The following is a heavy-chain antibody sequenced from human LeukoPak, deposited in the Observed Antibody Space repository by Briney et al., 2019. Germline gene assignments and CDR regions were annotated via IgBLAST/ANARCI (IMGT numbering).Heavy chain of an antibody. CDR1: GFTFSSYW. CDR2: IKQDGSEK. J-gene: IGHJ4*02. Sequence: GGSLRLSCAASGFTFSSYWMSWVRQAPGKGLEWVANIKQDGSEKYYVDSVKGRFTISRDNAKNSLYLQMNSLRAEDTAVYYCARERGYCSSTSCPRLDYWGQGTLVTVSS. D-gene: IGHD2-2*01. CDR3: ARERGYCSSTSCPRLDY. V-gene: IGHV3-7*01.